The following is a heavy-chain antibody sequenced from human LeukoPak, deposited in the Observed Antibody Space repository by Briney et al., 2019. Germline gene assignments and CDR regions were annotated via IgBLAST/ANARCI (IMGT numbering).Heavy chain of an antibody. CDR1: AGSISSSSYS. Sequence: SETLSLTCTVSAGSISSSSYSWGWIRQPPGKGLEWIASIYYSGSTYYNPSRKSRVTISVDTSKNQFSLRLSSVTAADTAVYYCARHVPPYCYDSSGSNFDYWGQGTLVTVSS. D-gene: IGHD3-22*01. V-gene: IGHV4-39*01. J-gene: IGHJ4*02. CDR2: IYYSGST. CDR3: ARHVPPYCYDSSGSNFDY.